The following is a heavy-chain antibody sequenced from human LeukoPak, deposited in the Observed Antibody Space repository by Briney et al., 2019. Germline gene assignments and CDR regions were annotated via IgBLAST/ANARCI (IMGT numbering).Heavy chain of an antibody. J-gene: IGHJ4*02. Sequence: PGGSLRLSCAASGFTFSSYSMNWVRQAPGKGLEWVSYISSSSSTIYYADSVKGRFTISRDNAKNSLYLQMNRLRAEDTAVYYCARQHYYDSSGYSHFDYWGQGTLVTVSS. CDR3: ARQHYYDSSGYSHFDY. V-gene: IGHV3-48*01. D-gene: IGHD3-22*01. CDR1: GFTFSSYS. CDR2: ISSSSSTI.